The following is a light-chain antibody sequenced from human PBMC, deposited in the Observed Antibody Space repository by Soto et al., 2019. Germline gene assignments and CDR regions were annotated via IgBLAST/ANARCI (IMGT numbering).Light chain of an antibody. J-gene: IGLJ2*01. Sequence: QPVLTQPPSASGTPGQRVTISCSGSSSNIGSNTVNWYQQLPGTAPKLLIYSNNQRPSGVPDRFSGSKSGTSGSLAISGLQSGDEADYYCAAWDDSLNGVVFGGGTKLTVL. CDR1: SSNIGSNT. V-gene: IGLV1-44*01. CDR3: AAWDDSLNGVV. CDR2: SNN.